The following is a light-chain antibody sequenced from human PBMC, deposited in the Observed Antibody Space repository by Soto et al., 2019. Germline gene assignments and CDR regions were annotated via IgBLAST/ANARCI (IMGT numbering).Light chain of an antibody. J-gene: IGKJ5*01. CDR1: QSVSSTY. CDR3: QQYGSPPIT. Sequence: EVVLTQSPATLSLSPGERATLSCRASQSVSSTYLAWYQQQPGQAPRLLMSGTSNRATGTPDRFSGSGSGTDSTLTISRLEPEDFAVYYCQQYGSPPITFGQGTRLEI. CDR2: GTS. V-gene: IGKV3-20*01.